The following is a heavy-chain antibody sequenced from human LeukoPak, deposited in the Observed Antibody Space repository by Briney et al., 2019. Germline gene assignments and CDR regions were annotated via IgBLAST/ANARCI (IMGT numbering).Heavy chain of an antibody. Sequence: SETLSLTCTVSGGSISSYYWSWIRQPPGKGLEWIGYIYHSGTTTYNPSLNGRVTMSVDTSKNLLSLTLTSVTAADTAVYYCARTIIIPRYYGFDVWGQGTTVTVSS. CDR3: ARTIIIPRYYGFDV. CDR1: GGSISSYY. V-gene: IGHV4-59*08. D-gene: IGHD3-10*01. J-gene: IGHJ6*02. CDR2: IYHSGTT.